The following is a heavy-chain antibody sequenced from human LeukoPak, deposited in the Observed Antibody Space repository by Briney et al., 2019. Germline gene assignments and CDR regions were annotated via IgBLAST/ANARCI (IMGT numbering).Heavy chain of an antibody. CDR2: INPSGGST. Sequence: ASVKVSCKASGYTFTSYYMHWVRQAPGQGLEWMGIINPSGGSTSYAQKFQGRVTMTRDTSISTAYMELSRLRSDDTAVYYCARAATVVTSSYYYYYYMDVWGKGTTVTISS. V-gene: IGHV1-46*01. J-gene: IGHJ6*03. CDR1: GYTFTSYY. CDR3: ARAATVVTSSYYYYYYMDV. D-gene: IGHD4-23*01.